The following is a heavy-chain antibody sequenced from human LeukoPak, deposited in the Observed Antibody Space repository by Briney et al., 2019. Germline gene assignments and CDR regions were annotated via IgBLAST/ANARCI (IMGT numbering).Heavy chain of an antibody. CDR1: GGSISSYY. CDR2: INHSGST. V-gene: IGHV4-34*01. CDR3: ARDPTMVQGVIWFDP. J-gene: IGHJ5*02. D-gene: IGHD3-10*01. Sequence: SETLSLTCTVSGGSISSYYWSWIRQPPGKGLEWIGEINHSGSTNYNPSLKSRVTISVDTSKNQFSLKLSSVTAADTAVYYCARDPTMVQGVIWFDPWGQGTLVTVSS.